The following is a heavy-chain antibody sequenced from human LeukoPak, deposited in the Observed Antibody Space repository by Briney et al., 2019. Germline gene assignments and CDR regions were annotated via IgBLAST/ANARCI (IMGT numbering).Heavy chain of an antibody. Sequence: SETLSLTCAVYGGSFSGYYWSWIRQPPGKGLEWIGEINHSGSTNYNPSLKSRVTISVDTSKNQFSLKLSSVTAADTAVYYCARGGLARRYGSGFSFFDYWGQGTLVTVSS. CDR1: GGSFSGYY. CDR2: INHSGST. V-gene: IGHV4-34*01. D-gene: IGHD3-10*01. J-gene: IGHJ4*02. CDR3: ARGGLARRYGSGFSFFDY.